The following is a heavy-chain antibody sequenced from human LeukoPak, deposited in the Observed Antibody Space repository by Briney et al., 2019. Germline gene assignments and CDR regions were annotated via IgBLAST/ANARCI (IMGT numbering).Heavy chain of an antibody. V-gene: IGHV3-21*01. J-gene: IGHJ4*02. CDR3: ARVAFSMVLDY. CDR2: ISSSTGYI. CDR1: GFTFSSYS. D-gene: IGHD3-10*01. Sequence: GGSLRLSCAASGFTFSSYSMNWVRQAPGKGLECVSSISSSTGYIYYADSVKGRFTISRDNAKNSLYLQMNSLRAEDTAVYYCARVAFSMVLDYWGQGTLVTVSS.